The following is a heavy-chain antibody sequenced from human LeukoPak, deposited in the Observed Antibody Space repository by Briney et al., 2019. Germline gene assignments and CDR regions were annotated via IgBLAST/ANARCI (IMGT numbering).Heavy chain of an antibody. D-gene: IGHD3-3*01. CDR3: ARPLDYDFWSGYSDAFDI. CDR1: GYSFTSYR. V-gene: IGHV5-51*01. Sequence: GESLQISCKGSGYSFTSYRIGWVRQMPGKGLEWMGIIYPGDSDTRYSPSFQGQVTISADKSIGTAYLQWSSLKASDTAMYYCARPLDYDFWSGYSDAFDIWGQGTMVAVSS. J-gene: IGHJ3*02. CDR2: IYPGDSDT.